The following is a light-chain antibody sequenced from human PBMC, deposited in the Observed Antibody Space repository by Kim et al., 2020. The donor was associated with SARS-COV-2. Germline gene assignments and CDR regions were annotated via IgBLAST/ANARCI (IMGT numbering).Light chain of an antibody. CDR2: EVT. V-gene: IGLV2-14*01. CDR1: SSDVDDYNY. Sequence: QSRTMSCTETSSDVDDYNYVSWNKQHPGKAPKLMIYEVTKRPSGVSYRFAGSKSGNTASLTISGLQAKDEADYYCSSYTSSSGLMVFGGGTQLTVL. J-gene: IGLJ3*02. CDR3: SSYTSSSGLMV.